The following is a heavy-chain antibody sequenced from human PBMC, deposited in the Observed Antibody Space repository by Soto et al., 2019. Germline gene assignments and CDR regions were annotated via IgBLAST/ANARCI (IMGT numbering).Heavy chain of an antibody. V-gene: IGHV1-69*04. CDR1: GGTFSSYT. CDR3: ARDATYYYDSSGYRGSDY. Sequence: SVKVSCKASGGTFSSYTISWVRQAPGQGLEWMGRIIPILGIANYAQKFQGRVTITADKSTSTAYMELSSLRSEDTAVYYCARDATYYYDSSGYRGSDYWGQGTLV. J-gene: IGHJ4*02. CDR2: IIPILGIA. D-gene: IGHD3-22*01.